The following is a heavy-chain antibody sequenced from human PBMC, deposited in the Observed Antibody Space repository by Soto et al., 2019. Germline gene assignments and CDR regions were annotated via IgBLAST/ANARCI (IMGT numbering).Heavy chain of an antibody. J-gene: IGHJ5*02. CDR3: AKDAISMVRGVNNWFDP. CDR2: ISGGGGVST. D-gene: IGHD3-10*01. CDR1: GFTFSSYA. Sequence: TGGSLRLSCAASGFTFSSYAMTWVRQAPGKGLEWVSGISGGGGVSTYYADSVKGRFTISRDNSMNTLYLQMNRLRAEDTAVYYCAKDAISMVRGVNNWFDPWGQGTLVTV. V-gene: IGHV3-23*01.